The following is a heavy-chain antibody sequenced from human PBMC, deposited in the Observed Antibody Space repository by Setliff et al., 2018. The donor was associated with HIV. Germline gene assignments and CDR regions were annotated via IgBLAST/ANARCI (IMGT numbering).Heavy chain of an antibody. CDR1: GGSMNSYY. V-gene: IGHV4-59*01. J-gene: IGHJ4*02. Sequence: PSETLSLTCTVSGGSMNSYYWNWIRQTPGKGLEWIGYIYENAYAHYTVPLRSRVTVSMDTSKNQFSLTLRSVTAADRAVYYCARAQMHRGVVSWSLYYFDYWGQGALVTVSS. D-gene: IGHD3-10*01. CDR2: IYENAYA. CDR3: ARAQMHRGVVSWSLYYFDY.